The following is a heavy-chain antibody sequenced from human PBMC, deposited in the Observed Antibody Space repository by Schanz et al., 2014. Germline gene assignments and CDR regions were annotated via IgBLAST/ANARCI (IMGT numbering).Heavy chain of an antibody. Sequence: VQLLASGGGLVQPGGSLRLTCLTSGFTFTDHAMSWVRQAPGKGLEWVAFIRYDASNEYYADSVKGRFTISRDNSKNTLYLQMNSLRPDDTAVYYCAKARKPYIASRNGLDVWGHGTTVTVSS. CDR1: GFTFTDHA. J-gene: IGHJ6*02. D-gene: IGHD3-16*01. CDR2: IRYDASNE. V-gene: IGHV3-30*02. CDR3: AKARKPYIASRNGLDV.